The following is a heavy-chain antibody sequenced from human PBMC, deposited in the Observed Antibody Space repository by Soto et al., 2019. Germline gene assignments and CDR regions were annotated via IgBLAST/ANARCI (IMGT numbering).Heavy chain of an antibody. CDR3: AKGAPTGTFFDY. CDR2: IRTKTDDEAT. V-gene: IGHV3-15*01. J-gene: IGHJ4*02. CDR1: GFTFNYAW. D-gene: IGHD3-10*01. Sequence: EVQLVESGGGLVKPGESLRLSCTASGFTFNYAWMSWVRQAPGKGLEWVARIRTKTDDEATDYAAPVKGRFSVSRDDSKTTVHLQMSSLKTEDTAVYYCAKGAPTGTFFDYWGQGILVTVSS.